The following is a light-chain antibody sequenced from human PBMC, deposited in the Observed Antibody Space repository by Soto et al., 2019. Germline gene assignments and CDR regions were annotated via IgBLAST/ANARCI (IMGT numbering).Light chain of an antibody. V-gene: IGKV3-20*01. CDR2: EAS. J-gene: IGKJ2*01. CDR3: QLFGSSPRYT. Sequence: EILLTQSPGTLSLSPGERATLSCRTSQSVGSTYLAWYQEKPGQAPRLLIYEASRRATGIPDRFSGGGSGTDFTLTISRLEPEDFAVYYCQLFGSSPRYTFGQVTKLEI. CDR1: QSVGSTY.